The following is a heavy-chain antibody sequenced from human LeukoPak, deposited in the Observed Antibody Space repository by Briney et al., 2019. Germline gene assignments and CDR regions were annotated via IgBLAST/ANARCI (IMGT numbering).Heavy chain of an antibody. J-gene: IGHJ3*02. CDR3: SREVVFGVAVDGFDI. CDR1: GGSISSYY. Sequence: PSETLSLTCTVSGGSISSYYWSWIRQPAGKGLEWIGRIYTSGSTNYNPSLKSRVTMSVDTSKNQFSLKLSSVTAADTAVYYCSREVVFGVAVDGFDIWGQGTVVTVSS. V-gene: IGHV4-4*07. CDR2: IYTSGST. D-gene: IGHD3-3*01.